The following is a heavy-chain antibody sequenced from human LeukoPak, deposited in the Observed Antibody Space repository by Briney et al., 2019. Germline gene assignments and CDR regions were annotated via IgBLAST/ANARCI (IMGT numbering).Heavy chain of an antibody. D-gene: IGHD6-19*01. V-gene: IGHV3-7*01. CDR1: GGSISSSSYY. Sequence: ETLSLTCTVSGGSISSSSYYWGWIRQPPGKGLEWVANIKQDGSEKYYVDSVKGRFTISRDNAKNSLYLQMNSLRAEDTAVYYCARDRRLPYSSGWYAVWGDWGQGTLVTVSS. J-gene: IGHJ4*02. CDR2: IKQDGSEK. CDR3: ARDRRLPYSSGWYAVWGD.